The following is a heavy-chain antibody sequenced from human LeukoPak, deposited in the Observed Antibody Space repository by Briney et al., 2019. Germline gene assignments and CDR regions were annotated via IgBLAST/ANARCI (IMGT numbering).Heavy chain of an antibody. CDR1: GGSISSGGYY. CDR2: IYYSGST. V-gene: IGHV4-31*03. CDR3: ARDPIAAAGFDY. J-gene: IGHJ4*02. Sequence: PSETLSLTCTVSGGSISSGGYYWSWIRQHPGKGLEWIGYIYYSGSTYYNPSLKSRVTISVDTSKNQFSLKLSSVTAADTAVYYCARDPIAAAGFDYWGQGTLVTVSS. D-gene: IGHD6-13*01.